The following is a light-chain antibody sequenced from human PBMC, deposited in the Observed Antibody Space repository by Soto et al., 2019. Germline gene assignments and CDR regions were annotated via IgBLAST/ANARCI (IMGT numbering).Light chain of an antibody. CDR3: QRYNNWPPWT. CDR2: GAS. Sequence: EIVMTQSPATLSVSPGERATLSCRASQSLSNNLAWYQQKPGQAPRLLIYGASTRATGIPARFSGSGSGTEFTLTISSLQSEDFAVYYWQRYNNWPPWTFGQGTKVEIK. CDR1: QSLSNN. V-gene: IGKV3-15*01. J-gene: IGKJ1*01.